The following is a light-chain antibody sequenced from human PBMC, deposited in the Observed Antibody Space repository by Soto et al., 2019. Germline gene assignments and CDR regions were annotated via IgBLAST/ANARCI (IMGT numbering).Light chain of an antibody. CDR1: QGISSF. J-gene: IGKJ5*01. CDR2: AAS. V-gene: IGKV1-9*01. CDR3: QQLNSYPIT. Sequence: QLTQYPSSLSASVGDSLTLTCRASQGISSFLAWYKQKPGKAPKXXIYAASTLQSGVPSRFRGSGSGTDFTLTISSLQPEDFDTYFCQQLNSYPITFGQGTRLEI.